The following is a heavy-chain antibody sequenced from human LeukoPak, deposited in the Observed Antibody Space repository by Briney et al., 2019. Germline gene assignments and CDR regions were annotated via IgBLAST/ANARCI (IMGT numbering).Heavy chain of an antibody. V-gene: IGHV4-34*01. CDR1: GGSFSGYY. J-gene: IGHJ6*03. D-gene: IGHD6-13*01. CDR3: ARSRSSSWYLGYYYMDV. Sequence: SETLSLTCAVYGGSFSGYYWSWIRQPPGKGLEWIGEINHSGSTNYNPSLKSRVTISVDTSKNQFSLKLSSVTAADTAVYYCARSRSSSWYLGYYYMDVWGKGTTVTVSS. CDR2: INHSGST.